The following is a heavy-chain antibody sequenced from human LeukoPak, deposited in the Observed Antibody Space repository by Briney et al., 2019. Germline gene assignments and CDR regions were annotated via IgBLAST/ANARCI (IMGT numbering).Heavy chain of an antibody. CDR1: GYSISSGYY. CDR3: ARDGYSGYDAGGY. J-gene: IGHJ4*02. D-gene: IGHD5-12*01. CDR2: IYHSGST. Sequence: PSETLSLTCTVSGYSISSGYYWGWIRQPPGKGLEWIGSIYHSGSTYYNPSLKSRVTISVDTSKNKFSLKLSSVTAADTAVYYCARDGYSGYDAGGYWGQGTLVTVSS. V-gene: IGHV4-38-2*02.